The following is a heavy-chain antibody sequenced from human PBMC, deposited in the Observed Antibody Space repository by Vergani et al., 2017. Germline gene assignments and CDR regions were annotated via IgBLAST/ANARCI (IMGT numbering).Heavy chain of an antibody. D-gene: IGHD1-1*01. V-gene: IGHV3-33*01. CDR3: ARWGNEKRLDS. CDR1: GFTFSSHG. CDR2: IWYDVSNK. Sequence: QVQLVESEGGVVQPGRSLTLSCVASGFTFSSHGMHWVRQAPGKGLEWVAVIWYDVSNKYYGDSVKGRFTISRDNSKNTLYLQMNSLRVEDTAVYYCARWGNEKRLDSWGQGTLVTASS. J-gene: IGHJ5*01.